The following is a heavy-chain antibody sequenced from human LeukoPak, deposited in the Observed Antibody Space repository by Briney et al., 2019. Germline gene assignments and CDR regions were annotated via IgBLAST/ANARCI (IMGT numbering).Heavy chain of an antibody. Sequence: PGGSRRLSCAASGFTFSNAWMVWVRQAPGKGLEWVGRIKSKTDGGTTDYAAPVKGRFTISRDDSKNTLYLEMNSLKTEDTAVYYCTTRGSDSGCASFRGQGPLVTVSS. D-gene: IGHD3-10*01. CDR3: TTRGSDSGCASF. J-gene: IGHJ4*02. V-gene: IGHV3-15*01. CDR2: IKSKTDGGTT. CDR1: GFTFSNAW.